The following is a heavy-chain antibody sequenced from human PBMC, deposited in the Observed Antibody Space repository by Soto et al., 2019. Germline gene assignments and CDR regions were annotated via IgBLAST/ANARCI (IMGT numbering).Heavy chain of an antibody. D-gene: IGHD3-10*01. J-gene: IGHJ4*02. CDR1: GYTFTSYT. V-gene: IGHV1-3*04. Sequence: QGQLVQSGAEVKKPGASVKVSCKASGYTFTSYTMHWVRQAAGQRPEWMGWINIAKGNTQYSQKLQGRVTFTRDTSASTAYMELSTLRSEDTAVYYCARSSGSFYTLGHWGQGTLVTVSS. CDR2: INIAKGNT. CDR3: ARSSGSFYTLGH.